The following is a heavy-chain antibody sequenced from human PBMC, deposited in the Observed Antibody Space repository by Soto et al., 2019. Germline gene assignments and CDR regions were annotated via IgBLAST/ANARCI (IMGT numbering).Heavy chain of an antibody. CDR2: ISTYNGNT. CDR3: ARGPTDYYDNSAHYFLDY. J-gene: IGHJ4*02. D-gene: IGHD3-22*01. V-gene: IGHV1-18*01. CDR1: GYTFITYG. Sequence: QVQLVQSGAEVKKPGASVKVSCKASGYTFITYGVSWVRQAPGQGLDWLGWISTYNGNTRYAERLQGRVTMTTDTTTNTAYMELRNLRSDDTAVYYCARGPTDYYDNSAHYFLDYWGQGTLVTGSS.